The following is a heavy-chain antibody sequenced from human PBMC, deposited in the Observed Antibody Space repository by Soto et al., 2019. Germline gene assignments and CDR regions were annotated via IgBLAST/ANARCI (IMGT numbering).Heavy chain of an antibody. CDR3: AKGVRGSSGWSFDY. J-gene: IGHJ4*02. V-gene: IGHV3-23*01. CDR2: ISGSGGTT. D-gene: IGHD6-19*01. Sequence: GGSLRLSCAASGFTFSSCAMHWVRQAPWRGLEWVSIISGSGGTTYYTDSVKGRFTISRDNSNNTLHLQMNSLRADDTAVYYCAKGVRGSSGWSFDYWGQGTLVTVSS. CDR1: GFTFSSCA.